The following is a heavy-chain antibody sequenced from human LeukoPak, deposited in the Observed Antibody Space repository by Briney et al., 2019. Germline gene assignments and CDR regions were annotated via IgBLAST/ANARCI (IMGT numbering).Heavy chain of an antibody. D-gene: IGHD3-10*01. Sequence: SETLSLTCAVYGGSFSGYYWSWIRQPPGKGLEWFGEINHSGSTNYNPSLKSRVTISVDTSKNQFSLKLSSVTAADTAVYYCARHQKTLRVRGYNWFDPWGQGTLVTVSS. CDR2: INHSGST. CDR3: ARHQKTLRVRGYNWFDP. CDR1: GGSFSGYY. V-gene: IGHV4-34*01. J-gene: IGHJ5*02.